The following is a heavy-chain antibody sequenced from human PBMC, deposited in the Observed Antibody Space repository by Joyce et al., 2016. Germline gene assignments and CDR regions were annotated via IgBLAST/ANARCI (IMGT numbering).Heavy chain of an antibody. D-gene: IGHD2-21*01. CDR3: AREVIRTYDADCFDV. V-gene: IGHV4-31*01. CDR1: GGAVSNENYF. Sequence: QVQLQESGPGLLKPSQTLSLTCNVSGGAVSNENYFWSWIRQHPEKGLEWIAYIDRSGYAYSHPSLKSLVTILVDTSKNQFSLRVRSVTAADTAVYYCAREVIRTYDADCFDVWGQGTMVTVSS. CDR2: IDRSGYA. J-gene: IGHJ3*01.